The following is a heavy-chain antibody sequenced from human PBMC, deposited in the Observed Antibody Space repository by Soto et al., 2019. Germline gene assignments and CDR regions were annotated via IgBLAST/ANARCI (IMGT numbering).Heavy chain of an antibody. CDR3: ARIRSTIFGVVTNQDY. J-gene: IGHJ4*02. CDR1: GGSFSGYY. D-gene: IGHD3-3*01. CDR2: INHSGST. Sequence: SETLSLTCAVYGGSFSGYYWSWIRQPPGKGLEWIGEINHSGSTNYNPSLKSRVTISVDTSKNQFSLKLSSVTAADTAVYYCARIRSTIFGVVTNQDYWGQGTLVTVSS. V-gene: IGHV4-34*01.